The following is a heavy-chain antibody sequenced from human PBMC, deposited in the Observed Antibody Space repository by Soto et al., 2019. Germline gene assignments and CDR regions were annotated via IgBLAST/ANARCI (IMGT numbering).Heavy chain of an antibody. CDR1: GGSISSYY. Sequence: PSETLSLTCTVSGGSISSYYWSWIRQPPGKGLEWIGYIYYSGSTNYNPSLKGRVTISVDTSKNQFSLKLSSVTAADTAVYYCARDDTAQAYGMDVWGQGTTVTVSS. D-gene: IGHD5-18*01. V-gene: IGHV4-59*01. J-gene: IGHJ6*02. CDR2: IYYSGST. CDR3: ARDDTAQAYGMDV.